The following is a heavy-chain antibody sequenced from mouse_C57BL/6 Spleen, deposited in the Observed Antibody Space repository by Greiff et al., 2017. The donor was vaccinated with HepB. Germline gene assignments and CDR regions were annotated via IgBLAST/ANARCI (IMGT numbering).Heavy chain of an antibody. D-gene: IGHD2-4*01. CDR1: GYTFTSYW. V-gene: IGHV1-59*01. CDR3: AKEGDYDDGNYYAMDY. J-gene: IGHJ4*01. Sequence: QVQLQQPGAELVRPGTSVKLSCKASGYTFTSYWMHWVKQRPGQGLEWIGVIDPSDSYTNYNQKFKGKATLTVDTSSSTASMQLSSLTSEDSAVYYCAKEGDYDDGNYYAMDYWGQGTSVTVSS. CDR2: IDPSDSYT.